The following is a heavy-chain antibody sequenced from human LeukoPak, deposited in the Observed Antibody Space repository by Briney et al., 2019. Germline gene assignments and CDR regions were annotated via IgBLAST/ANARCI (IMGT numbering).Heavy chain of an antibody. D-gene: IGHD3-9*01. CDR2: IKQDGSEK. J-gene: IGHJ4*02. CDR1: GFTFSSYW. CDR3: ARVRLRYFVWSVRYYFDY. Sequence: GGSLRLSCAASGFTFSSYWMSWVRQAPGKGLEWVANIKQDGSEKYYVDSVKGRFTISRDNAKTSLYLQMNSLRAEDTAVYYCARVRLRYFVWSVRYYFDYWGQGTLVTVSS. V-gene: IGHV3-7*03.